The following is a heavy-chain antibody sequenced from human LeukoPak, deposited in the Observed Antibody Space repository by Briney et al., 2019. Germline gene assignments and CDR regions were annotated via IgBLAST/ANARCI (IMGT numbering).Heavy chain of an antibody. CDR2: ISPDGSST. CDR3: ARGQTDYYGSGSYGYFDH. V-gene: IGHV3-74*01. Sequence: GGSLRLSCTASGFTFSTSWMHWVRQSPGEGLMWVSRISPDGSSTTYTDSVKGRFTISRDNAKNSLYLQMNSLRAEDTAVYYCARGQTDYYGSGSYGYFDHWGQGTLVSVSS. CDR1: GFTFSTSW. D-gene: IGHD3-10*01. J-gene: IGHJ4*02.